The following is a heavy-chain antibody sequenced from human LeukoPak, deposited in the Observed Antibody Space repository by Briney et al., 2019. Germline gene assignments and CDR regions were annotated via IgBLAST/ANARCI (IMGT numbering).Heavy chain of an antibody. J-gene: IGHJ5*02. CDR2: IYYSGST. CDR1: GGSISSGGYY. D-gene: IGHD2-15*01. V-gene: IGHV4-31*03. CDR3: ARDAGYCSGGSCPHLNWFDP. Sequence: SETLSLTCTVSGGSISSGGYYWSWIRQHPGKGLEWIGYIYYSGSTYYNPSLKSRVTISVDTSKNQFSLKLSSVTAADTAVYYCARDAGYCSGGSCPHLNWFDPWGQGTPVTVSS.